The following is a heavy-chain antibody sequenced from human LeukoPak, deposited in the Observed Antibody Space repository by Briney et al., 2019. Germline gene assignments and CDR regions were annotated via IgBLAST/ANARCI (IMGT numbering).Heavy chain of an antibody. Sequence: SETLSLTCTVSGGSISSSNYNWGWIRQPPGKGLEWVGSIYYSGSTYYNPSLKSRVTISVDTSKNQFSLELSSVTAADTAVYYCARLGDSYATDYWGQGTLVTVSS. J-gene: IGHJ4*02. D-gene: IGHD5-18*01. CDR3: ARLGDSYATDY. CDR2: IYYSGST. CDR1: GGSISSSNYN. V-gene: IGHV4-39*01.